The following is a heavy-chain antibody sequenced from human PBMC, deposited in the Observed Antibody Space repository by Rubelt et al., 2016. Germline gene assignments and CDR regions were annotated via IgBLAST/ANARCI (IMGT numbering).Heavy chain of an antibody. J-gene: IGHJ3*02. CDR2: ISVYNGNT. D-gene: IGHD4-11*01. V-gene: IGHV1-18*01. CDR1: GYTFNSYG. Sequence: QVQLVQSGAEVKKPGASVKVSCKASGYTFNSYGISWVRQAPGQGLEWMGWISVYNGNTNYAQKLQGRVTMTTDTSTSTAYMELRSLRSDDTAVYYCARGARRYSMDPRNAFDIWGQGTMVTVSS. CDR3: ARGARRYSMDPRNAFDI.